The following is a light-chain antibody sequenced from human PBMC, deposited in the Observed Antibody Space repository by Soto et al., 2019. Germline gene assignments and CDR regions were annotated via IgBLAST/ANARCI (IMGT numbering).Light chain of an antibody. CDR2: EVT. CDR1: SSDVGGYNY. J-gene: IGLJ1*01. V-gene: IGLV2-8*01. CDR3: CSYADIIYV. Sequence: QSVLTQPPSASGSPGQSVTISCTGTSSDVGGYNYVSWYQHHPGKAPKLIIYEVTKRPSGVPDRFSGSKSGNTASLTVSGLQAGDEADYYCCSYADIIYVFGTGTKVTVL.